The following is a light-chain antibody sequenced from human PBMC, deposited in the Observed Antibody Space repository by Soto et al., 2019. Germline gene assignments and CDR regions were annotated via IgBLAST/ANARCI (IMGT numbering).Light chain of an antibody. CDR1: TSDVGSYDL. J-gene: IGLJ1*01. CDR3: CSYAGGSSYV. V-gene: IGLV2-23*01. CDR2: GGF. Sequence: QPGMGQPASVSASPVHSITISCTGTTSDVGSYDLVSWYQQHPGEAPKLLIYGGFKRPSGVSNRFSGSKSGKTASLTISGLQAEDEADYYCCSYAGGSSYVFGTGTKV.